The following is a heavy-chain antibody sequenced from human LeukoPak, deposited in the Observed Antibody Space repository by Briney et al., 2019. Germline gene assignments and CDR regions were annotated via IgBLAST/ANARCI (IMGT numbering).Heavy chain of an antibody. CDR2: IYYSGST. Sequence: SQTLSLTCTVSGGSISSGGYYWSWIRQHPGKGLEWIGYIYYSGSTYYNPSLKNRVTISVDTSKNQFSLKLSSVTAADTAMYYCARAGRRGIAAAAIDYWGQGTLVTVSS. D-gene: IGHD6-13*01. CDR3: ARAGRRGIAAAAIDY. J-gene: IGHJ4*02. CDR1: GGSISSGGYY. V-gene: IGHV4-31*03.